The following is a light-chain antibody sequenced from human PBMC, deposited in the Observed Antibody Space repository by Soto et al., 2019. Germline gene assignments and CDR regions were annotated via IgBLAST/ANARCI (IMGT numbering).Light chain of an antibody. V-gene: IGKV1-5*03. J-gene: IGKJ2*01. Sequence: DIQMTQSPSTLSISVGDRVTITCRASQSISSWLAWYQQKPEKAPNLLIYKASSLESGVPSRFSGSGSGTEFTLTISSLQPDDCATYYCQQYKTYPYTFGQGTKLEIK. CDR2: KAS. CDR1: QSISSW. CDR3: QQYKTYPYT.